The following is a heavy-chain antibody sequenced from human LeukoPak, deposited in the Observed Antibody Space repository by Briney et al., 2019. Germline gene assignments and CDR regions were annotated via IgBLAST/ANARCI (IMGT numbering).Heavy chain of an antibody. D-gene: IGHD3-22*01. V-gene: IGHV3-23*01. CDR3: AKEPKENYYDSSGYYFQH. CDR2: INRSGGST. J-gene: IGHJ1*01. CDR1: GFTFSSYA. Sequence: GGSLRLSCAASGFTFSSYAMSWVRQAPGKGLEWVSSINRSGGSTYYADSVKGRFTISRDNSKNTLYLQMNSLRAEDTAVYYCAKEPKENYYDSSGYYFQHWGQGTLVTVSS.